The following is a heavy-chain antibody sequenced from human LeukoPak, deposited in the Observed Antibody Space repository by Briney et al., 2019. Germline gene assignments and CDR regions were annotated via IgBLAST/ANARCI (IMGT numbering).Heavy chain of an antibody. J-gene: IGHJ5*02. CDR3: ATAIVPAAIAVPKWFDP. CDR1: GFTFSSYW. Sequence: GGSLRPSCSASGFTFSSYWVTWVRQAPGKGLEWVGRVKSKIDGETTDYAAPVKGRFSISRDDSKNTLYLQMDSLGGEDTAVYYCATAIVPAAIAVPKWFDPWGQGTLVTVSS. CDR2: VKSKIDGETT. D-gene: IGHD2-2*02. V-gene: IGHV3-15*01.